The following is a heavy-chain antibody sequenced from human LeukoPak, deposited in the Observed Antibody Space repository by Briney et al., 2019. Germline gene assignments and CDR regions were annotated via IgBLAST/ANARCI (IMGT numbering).Heavy chain of an antibody. D-gene: IGHD3-3*01. V-gene: IGHV4-61*02. CDR2: NYTSGST. CDR3: ARSLSRYDFWSGYRTGMDV. J-gene: IGHJ6*02. Sequence: SETLSLTCTASGGSISSGSYHWSWIRQPAGKGLEWIGRNYTSGSTNYNPSLKSRVTISVDTSKNQFSLKLSSVTAADTAVYYCARSLSRYDFWSGYRTGMDVWGQGTTVTVSS. CDR1: GGSISSGSYH.